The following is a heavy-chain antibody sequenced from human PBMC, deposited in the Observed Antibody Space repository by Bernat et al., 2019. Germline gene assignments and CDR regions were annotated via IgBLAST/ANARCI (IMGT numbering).Heavy chain of an antibody. CDR3: AKGGVTSARRAFDI. D-gene: IGHD3-3*01. J-gene: IGHJ3*02. Sequence: EVQLVQSGAEVKKPGESLKISCKGSGYTFTNYWIGWVRQMPGKGLEWMGVIYPGDSDTRYSPSFEGQATISADKSISTAYLQWSSLKASDTAMYYCAKGGVTSARRAFDIWGHGTMVAVSS. V-gene: IGHV5-51*01. CDR1: GYTFTNYW. CDR2: IYPGDSDT.